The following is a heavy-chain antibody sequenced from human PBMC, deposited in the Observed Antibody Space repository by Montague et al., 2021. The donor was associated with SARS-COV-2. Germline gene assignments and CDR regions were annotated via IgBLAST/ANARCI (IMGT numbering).Heavy chain of an antibody. CDR2: IHYXGYT. J-gene: IGHJ4*02. Sequence: SETLSLTCTVSGGLSNTDPSNSDFWSWIRQTPGKELEWIGWIHYXGYTNYNPSLKSRVTISIDTSKRYFSLRLNFLTATDTAVYYCARGRIFGPGARGFEHWSQGTLVTVAS. V-gene: IGHV4-61*03. CDR3: ARGRIFGPGARGFEH. D-gene: IGHD1-26*01. CDR1: GGLSNTDPSNSDF.